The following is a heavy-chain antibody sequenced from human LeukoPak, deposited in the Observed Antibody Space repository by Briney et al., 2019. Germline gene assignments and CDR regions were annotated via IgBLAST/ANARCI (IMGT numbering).Heavy chain of an antibody. Sequence: GGSLRLSCAASGFTFSSYSMNWVRQAPGKGLEWVSYISRSSSTIYYADSVKGRFTISRDNAKNSLYLQMNSLRAEDTAVYYCARERAYCSGGSCYSHWYFDLWGRGTLVTVSS. CDR3: ARERAYCSGGSCYSHWYFDL. J-gene: IGHJ2*01. V-gene: IGHV3-48*01. CDR1: GFTFSSYS. D-gene: IGHD2-15*01. CDR2: ISRSSSTI.